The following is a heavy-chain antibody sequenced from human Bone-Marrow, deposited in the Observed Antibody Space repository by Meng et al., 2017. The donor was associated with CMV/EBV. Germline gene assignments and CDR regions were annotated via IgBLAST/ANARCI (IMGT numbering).Heavy chain of an antibody. CDR3: ATSYSGTGWHAFDL. V-gene: IGHV3-66*02. CDR2: IYSGGNT. Sequence: GGSLRLSCTASGFTFGDYAMSWVRQAPGKGLEWVSIIYSGGNTYYADSVKGRFTTSRDNSKNTLYLQMNSLRTEDTAVYYCATSYSGTGWHAFDLWGQGTMVTVSS. D-gene: IGHD1-26*01. J-gene: IGHJ3*01. CDR1: GFTFGDYA.